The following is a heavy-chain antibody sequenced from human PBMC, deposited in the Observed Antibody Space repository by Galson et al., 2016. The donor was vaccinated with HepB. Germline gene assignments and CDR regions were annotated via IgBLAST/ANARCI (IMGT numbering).Heavy chain of an antibody. CDR3: AKGNIVQVPAAPYA. Sequence: SLRLSCAASGFTVSSNYAMSWVRQAPGKGLEWVSSISGSGDTTYDADAVRGRFTISRDNSRNTLSLQMDSLRAEDSAIYYCAKGNIVQVPAAPYAWGQGALVTVSS. V-gene: IGHV3-23*01. J-gene: IGHJ5*02. CDR2: ISGSGDTT. CDR1: GFTVSSNYA. D-gene: IGHD2-2*01.